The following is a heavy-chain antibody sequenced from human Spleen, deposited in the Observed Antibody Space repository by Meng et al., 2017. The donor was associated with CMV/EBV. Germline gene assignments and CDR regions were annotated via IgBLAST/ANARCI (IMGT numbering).Heavy chain of an antibody. D-gene: IGHD5-24*01. CDR2: IYTSGST. CDR1: GGSISSYY. V-gene: IGHV4-4*07. CDR3: ARLNVEMATRSSWIDP. Sequence: QVRRQEVGPGLVKPSETLSLTCTVSGGSISSYYWSWIRQPAGKGLEWIGRIYTSGSTNYNPSLKSRVTMSVDTSKNQFSLKLSSVTAADTAVYYCARLNVEMATRSSWIDPWGQGTLVTVSS. J-gene: IGHJ5*02.